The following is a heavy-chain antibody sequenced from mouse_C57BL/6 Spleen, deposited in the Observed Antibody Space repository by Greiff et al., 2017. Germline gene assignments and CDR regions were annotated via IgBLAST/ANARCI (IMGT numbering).Heavy chain of an antibody. J-gene: IGHJ2*01. CDR3: ARWGDGFFDY. CDR2: IYPGSGNT. CDR1: GYTFTDYY. Sequence: QVQLKQSGAELVRPGASVKLSCKASGYTFTDYYINWVKQRPGQGLEWIARIYPGSGNTYYNEKFKGKATLTAEKSSSTAYMQLSSLTSEDSAVYFCARWGDGFFDYWGQGTTLTVSS. V-gene: IGHV1-76*01. D-gene: IGHD2-3*01.